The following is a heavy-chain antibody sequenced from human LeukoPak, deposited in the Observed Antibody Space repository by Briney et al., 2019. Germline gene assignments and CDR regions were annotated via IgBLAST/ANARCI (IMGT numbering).Heavy chain of an antibody. CDR3: ARALGQLAPAHFDY. J-gene: IGHJ4*02. CDR2: IPSRGNTI. D-gene: IGHD6-6*01. V-gene: IGHV3-11*04. Sequence: GGSLRLSCAASGFTFSDYYMSWIRQAPGKGLEWVSYIPSRGNTIYYADSVKGRLTISRDNAKNSLYLQMNSLRAEDTAVYYCARALGQLAPAHFDYWGQGTLVTVSS. CDR1: GFTFSDYY.